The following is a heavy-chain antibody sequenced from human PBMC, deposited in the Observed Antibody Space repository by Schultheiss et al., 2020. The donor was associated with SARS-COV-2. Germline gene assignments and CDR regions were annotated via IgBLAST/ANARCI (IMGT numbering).Heavy chain of an antibody. Sequence: ETLSLTCTVSGGSISSGGYYWSWIRQHPGKGLEWVSAISGSGGSTYYADSVKGRFIISRDNAKNTLYLQMNNMRVEDTATYYCARPLNYCSGYNCYEWDAFDIWGQGTTVTVSS. D-gene: IGHD2-15*01. CDR1: GGSISSGGYY. V-gene: IGHV3-23*01. CDR3: ARPLNYCSGYNCYEWDAFDI. CDR2: ISGSGGST. J-gene: IGHJ3*02.